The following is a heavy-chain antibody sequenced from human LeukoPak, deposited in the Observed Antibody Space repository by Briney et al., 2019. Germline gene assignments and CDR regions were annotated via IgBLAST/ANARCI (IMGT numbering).Heavy chain of an antibody. Sequence: SETLSLTCTVSGGSISSYYWSWIRQPPGKGLEWIGYIYYSRSTNYNPSLKSRVTISVDTSKNQFSLKLSSVTAADTAVYYCARFSSDYVWGSYRADYWGQGTLVTVSS. CDR3: ARFSSDYVWGSYRADY. D-gene: IGHD3-16*02. CDR1: GGSISSYY. J-gene: IGHJ4*02. V-gene: IGHV4-59*12. CDR2: IYYSRST.